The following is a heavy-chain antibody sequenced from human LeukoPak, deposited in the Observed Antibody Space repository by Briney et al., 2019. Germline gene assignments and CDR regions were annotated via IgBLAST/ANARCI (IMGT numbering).Heavy chain of an antibody. Sequence: GASVKVSCKASGYTFTGYYMHWVRQAPGQGLEWMGWINPNSGGTNYAQKFQGRVTMTRDTSTSTAYMELSRLRSDDTAVYYCARAHKVMITFGGVIAGPDYWGQGTLVTVSS. J-gene: IGHJ4*02. CDR3: ARAHKVMITFGGVIAGPDY. D-gene: IGHD3-16*02. CDR1: GYTFTGYY. CDR2: INPNSGGT. V-gene: IGHV1-2*02.